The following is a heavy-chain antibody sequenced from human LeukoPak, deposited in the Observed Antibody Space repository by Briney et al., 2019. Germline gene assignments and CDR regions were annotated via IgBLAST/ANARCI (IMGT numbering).Heavy chain of an antibody. D-gene: IGHD3-16*01. V-gene: IGHV5-51*01. J-gene: IGHJ5*01. CDR2: IYPDDSDT. CDR3: ARVGSYTSLRGNWFDS. CDR1: GYSFSNYW. Sequence: GESLKIPCKGSGYSFSNYWIGWVRQMPGKGLEWMGLIYPDDSDTRYSPSFQGQVTISVDKSISTAYLQWSSLKASDTAMYYCARVGSYTSLRGNWFDSWGQGTLITVSS.